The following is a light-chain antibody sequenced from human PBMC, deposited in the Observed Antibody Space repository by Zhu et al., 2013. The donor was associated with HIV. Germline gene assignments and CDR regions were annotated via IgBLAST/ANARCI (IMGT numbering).Light chain of an antibody. J-gene: IGKJ1*01. CDR1: HSINIW. CDR3: QQYNSYPWT. V-gene: IGKV1-5*03. CDR2: KAS. Sequence: DIQLTQSPSTLSASVGDRVTITCRASHSINIWLAWYQQKPGKAPKFLIYKASTLEGGVSSRFSGSGSETEFTLTINSLQPDDFATYYCQQYNSYPWTFGQGTKVEIK.